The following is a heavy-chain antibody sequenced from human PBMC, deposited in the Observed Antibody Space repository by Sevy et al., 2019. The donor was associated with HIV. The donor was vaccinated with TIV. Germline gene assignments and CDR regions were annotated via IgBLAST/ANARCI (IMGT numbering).Heavy chain of an antibody. CDR2: IYYTGTT. J-gene: IGHJ4*02. CDR3: ARDSVLSPRVFDS. V-gene: IGHV4-59*01. Sequence: SETLSLTCTVSGGSMSSYFWSWIRQPPGKGLEWIGYIYYTGTTHYNPSLKSRLTMSLDTSKNRFSLKLTAVTAADTAVYYCARDSVLSPRVFDSWGQGTLVNVSS. CDR1: GGSMSSYF. D-gene: IGHD3-10*01.